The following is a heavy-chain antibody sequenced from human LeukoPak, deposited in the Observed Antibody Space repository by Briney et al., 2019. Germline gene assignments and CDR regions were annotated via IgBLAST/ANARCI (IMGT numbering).Heavy chain of an antibody. V-gene: IGHV3-23*01. CDR3: ARGPRLTYDILTGYDY. CDR2: ISGSGGST. Sequence: GGSLRLSCAASGFTFSSYAMSWVRQAPGKGLEWVSAISGSGGSTYYADSVKGRFTISRDNAKNSLYLQMNSLRAEDTAVYYCARGPRLTYDILTGYDYWGQGTLVTVSS. D-gene: IGHD3-9*01. CDR1: GFTFSSYA. J-gene: IGHJ4*02.